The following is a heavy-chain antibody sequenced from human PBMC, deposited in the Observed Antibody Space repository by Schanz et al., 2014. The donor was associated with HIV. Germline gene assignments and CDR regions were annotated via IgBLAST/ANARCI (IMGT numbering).Heavy chain of an antibody. CDR3: ARDLNVGRHFDH. CDR2: ISYDGTNK. D-gene: IGHD1-26*01. CDR1: GFSLGDYH. V-gene: IGHV3-30*03. J-gene: IGHJ4*02. Sequence: QVQLVESGGGVVQPGRSLRLSCAASGFSLGDYHMSWIRQAPGKGLEWVAVISYDGTNKVYADSVAGRFSISRDNSKNTLYLQLGSLRTEDTAVYYCARDLNVGRHFDHWGQGTLVTVSS.